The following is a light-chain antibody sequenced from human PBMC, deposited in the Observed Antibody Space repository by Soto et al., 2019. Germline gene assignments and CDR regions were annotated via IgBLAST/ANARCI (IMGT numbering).Light chain of an antibody. CDR3: QQYDASPLT. J-gene: IGKJ3*01. V-gene: IGKV3-20*01. CDR1: QTLSTNS. Sequence: EIVSTLVTGPLSLSPGESSTLSCKASQTLSTNSLAWYQQRLGQTPRLLIYAASSRDTDIPDRFNGSGSGTDFALTISRLEPEDFALYYCQQYDASPLTFGPGTKVD. CDR2: AAS.